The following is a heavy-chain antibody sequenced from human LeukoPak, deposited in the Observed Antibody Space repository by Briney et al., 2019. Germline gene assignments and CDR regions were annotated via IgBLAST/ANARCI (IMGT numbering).Heavy chain of an antibody. V-gene: IGHV3-21*01. CDR2: ISTSSSYI. CDR1: GFTFSSYS. Sequence: GGSLRLSCTASGFTFSSYSMNWVRQAPGKGLEWVSSISTSSSYIYYADSVKGRFTISRDNAKNSLYLQMNSLRAEDTTVYYCAREPTVVTIDDAFDIWGQGTMVTVSS. D-gene: IGHD4-23*01. CDR3: AREPTVVTIDDAFDI. J-gene: IGHJ3*02.